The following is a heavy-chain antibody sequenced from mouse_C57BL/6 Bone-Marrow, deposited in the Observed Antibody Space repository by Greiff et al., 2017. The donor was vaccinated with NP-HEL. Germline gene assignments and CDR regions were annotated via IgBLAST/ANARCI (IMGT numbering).Heavy chain of an antibody. CDR1: GFSLTSYG. CDR3: ARLWYPFAY. Sequence: VKLMESGPGLVQPSQSLSITCTVSGFSLTSYGVHWVRQSPGKGLEWLGVIWSGGSTDYNAAFISRLSISKDNSKSQVFFKMNSLQADDTAIYYCARLWYPFAYWGQGTLVTVSA. V-gene: IGHV2-2*01. CDR2: IWSGGST. D-gene: IGHD2-1*01. J-gene: IGHJ3*01.